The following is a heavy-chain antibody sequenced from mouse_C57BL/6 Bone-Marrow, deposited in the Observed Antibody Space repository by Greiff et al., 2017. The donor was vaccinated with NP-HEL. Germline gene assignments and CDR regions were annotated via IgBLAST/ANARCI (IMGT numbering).Heavy chain of an antibody. CDR3: ARERWLFSDY. V-gene: IGHV1-81*01. CDR1: GYTFTSYG. CDR2: IYPRSGNT. J-gene: IGHJ2*01. D-gene: IGHD2-3*01. Sequence: VKLMESGAELARPGASVKLSCKASGYTFTSYGISWVKQRTGQGLEWIGEIYPRSGNTYYNEKFKGKATLTADKSSSTAYMELRSLTSEDSAVYFCARERWLFSDYWGQGTTLTVSS.